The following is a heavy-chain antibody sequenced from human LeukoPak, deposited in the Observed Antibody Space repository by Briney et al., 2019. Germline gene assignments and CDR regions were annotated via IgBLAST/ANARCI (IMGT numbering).Heavy chain of an antibody. Sequence: GGSLRLSCAASGFTFSSYAMSWVSQAPGKGLEWVSAISGSGGSTYYADSVKGRFTISRDNSKNTLYLQMNSLRAEDTAVYYCARVQRYSSGWFDAFDIWGQGTMVTVSS. CDR2: ISGSGGST. CDR1: GFTFSSYA. CDR3: ARVQRYSSGWFDAFDI. V-gene: IGHV3-23*01. D-gene: IGHD6-19*01. J-gene: IGHJ3*02.